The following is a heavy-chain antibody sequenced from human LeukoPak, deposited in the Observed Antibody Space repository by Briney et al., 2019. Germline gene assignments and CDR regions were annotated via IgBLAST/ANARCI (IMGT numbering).Heavy chain of an antibody. V-gene: IGHV1-24*01. CDR1: GYTLTELS. CDR2: FDPEDGET. Sequence: GASVKVSCKVSGYTLTELSMHWVRQAPGKGLEWMGGFDPEDGETIYAQKFQGRVTMTRNTSISTAYMELSSLRSEDTAVYYCARLYGSGSYVWPLRYYYYGMDVWGQGTTVTVSS. J-gene: IGHJ6*02. CDR3: ARLYGSGSYVWPLRYYYYGMDV. D-gene: IGHD3-10*01.